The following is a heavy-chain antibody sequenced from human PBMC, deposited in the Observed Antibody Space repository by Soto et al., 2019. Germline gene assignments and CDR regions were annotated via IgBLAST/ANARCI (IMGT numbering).Heavy chain of an antibody. D-gene: IGHD3-3*01. Sequence: SETLSLTCALYGGSFDGYYWSWVRQSPGKGLEWIGEIHHSGRTKYNPSLKSRVSLSVDTSTKHFSLRLTSVTAADRGVYYCARGVDSWSGYLFWGQGTPVTSPQ. V-gene: IGHV4-34*01. J-gene: IGHJ4*02. CDR2: IHHSGRT. CDR1: GGSFDGYY. CDR3: ARGVDSWSGYLF.